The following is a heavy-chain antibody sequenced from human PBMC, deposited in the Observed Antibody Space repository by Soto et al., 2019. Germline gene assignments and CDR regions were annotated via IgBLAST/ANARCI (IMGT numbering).Heavy chain of an antibody. CDR3: AKDQKAAAVPYYGMDV. CDR1: GFTFSSYA. D-gene: IGHD6-13*01. Sequence: PGGSLRLSCAASGFTFSSYAISWVRQAPGKGLEWVSAISGSGGSTYYADSVKGRFTISRDNSKNTLYLQMNSLRAEDTAVYYCAKDQKAAAVPYYGMDVWGQGTTVTVSS. J-gene: IGHJ6*02. V-gene: IGHV3-23*01. CDR2: ISGSGGST.